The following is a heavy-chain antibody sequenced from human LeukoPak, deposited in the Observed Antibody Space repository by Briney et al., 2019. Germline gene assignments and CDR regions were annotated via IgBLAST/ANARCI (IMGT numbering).Heavy chain of an antibody. D-gene: IGHD6-19*01. CDR1: GGSFSGYY. CDR2: INHSGST. V-gene: IGHV4-34*01. J-gene: IGHJ6*02. Sequence: SETLSLTCAVYGGSFSGYYWSWIRQPPGKGLEWIGEINHSGSTNYNPSLKSRVTISVDTSKNQFSLKLSSVTAADTAVYYCARGRRLDSSGWTYYYYYSMDVWGQGTTVTVSS. CDR3: ARGRRLDSSGWTYYYYYSMDV.